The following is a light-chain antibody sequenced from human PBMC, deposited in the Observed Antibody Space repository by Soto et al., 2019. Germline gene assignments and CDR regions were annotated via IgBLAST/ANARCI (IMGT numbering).Light chain of an antibody. CDR2: DAS. CDR3: QQRRNRPPT. V-gene: IGKV3-11*01. J-gene: IGKJ2*01. Sequence: EIVLTQSPATLSLSPGERATLSCRASESVRSDLAWYQQKPGQAPRLLIYDASDRATGIPARFSGSGSGTDFTLTIYSLEPDDFAVYYFQQRRNRPPTFGQGTKLEIK. CDR1: ESVRSD.